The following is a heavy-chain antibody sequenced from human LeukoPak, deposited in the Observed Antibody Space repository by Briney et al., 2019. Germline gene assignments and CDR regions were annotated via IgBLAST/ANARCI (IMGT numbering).Heavy chain of an antibody. D-gene: IGHD5-12*01. V-gene: IGHV3-74*03. J-gene: IGHJ4*02. CDR3: AREGRVSGYDFDC. CDR2: INSDGSSI. Sequence: GGSLRLSCAASGFTFSSYWMHWARQAPGKGLVWVSRINSDGSSITYADSVKGRFTISRDNAKNTLFLQMNSLRVEDTAVYYCAREGRVSGYDFDCWGQGTLVTVSS. CDR1: GFTFSSYW.